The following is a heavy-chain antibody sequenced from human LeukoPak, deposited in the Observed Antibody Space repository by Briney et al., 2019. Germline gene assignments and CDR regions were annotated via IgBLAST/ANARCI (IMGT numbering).Heavy chain of an antibody. Sequence: SETLSLTCAVSSYSISSGYYWAWIRQPPGKGLEWIGTIYHSGSTYYNPSLKSRVTMSVDTSKNQFSLRLSSVTAADTALYYCARHPDYWGQGTLVTASS. CDR2: IYHSGST. CDR1: SYSISSGYY. CDR3: ARHPDY. V-gene: IGHV4-38-2*01. J-gene: IGHJ4*02.